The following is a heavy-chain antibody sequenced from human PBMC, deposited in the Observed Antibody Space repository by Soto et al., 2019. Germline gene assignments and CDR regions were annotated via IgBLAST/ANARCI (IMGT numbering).Heavy chain of an antibody. CDR1: GFTFSSYS. D-gene: IGHD3-3*01. CDR2: ISSSSSHI. Sequence: EVQLVESGGGQVKPGGSLRLSCAASGFTFSSYSMNWVRQAPGKGLAWVSCISSSSSHIYYADSVKGRFTISGDNAKNSLYLQMYSLRAEDTAVYHCARDMYDLWSGSTDYWGQGTLVTVSS. CDR3: ARDMYDLWSGSTDY. V-gene: IGHV3-21*01. J-gene: IGHJ4*02.